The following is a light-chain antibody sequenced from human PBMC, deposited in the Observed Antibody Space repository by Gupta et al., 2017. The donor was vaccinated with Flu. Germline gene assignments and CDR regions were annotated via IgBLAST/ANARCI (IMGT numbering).Light chain of an antibody. V-gene: IGKV1-5*03. CDR2: EAS. J-gene: IGKJ1*01. CDR1: QNIRNW. CDR3: QHDNGDWGT. Sequence: DIQLTQSPSTVSASVGDRVIFTCRASQNIRNWLAWYQQKPGKAPKLLIYEASNLDGGVPSRFSGSASGTEFTLTISSLQPDDFATYYCQHDNGDWGTFGQGTTVDVK.